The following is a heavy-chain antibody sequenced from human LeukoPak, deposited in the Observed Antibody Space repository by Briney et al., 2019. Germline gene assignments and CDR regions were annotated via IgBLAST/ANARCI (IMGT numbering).Heavy chain of an antibody. CDR2: IYSGGST. J-gene: IGHJ4*02. Sequence: GGSLRLSCAASGFTVSSNYMSWVGQAPGKGLEWVSVIYSGGSTYYADSVKGRFTISRDNAKNSLYLQMNSLRAEDTAVYYCARARPLTPLGYWGQGTMVTVSS. CDR3: ARARPLTPLGY. CDR1: GFTVSSNY. V-gene: IGHV3-66*01. D-gene: IGHD7-27*01.